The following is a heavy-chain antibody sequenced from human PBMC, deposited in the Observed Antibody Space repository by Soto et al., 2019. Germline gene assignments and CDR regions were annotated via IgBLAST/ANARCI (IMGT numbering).Heavy chain of an antibody. CDR1: GGSISSGGYY. CDR2: IYYSGST. CDR3: ARGGRRSPGMDV. J-gene: IGHJ6*02. Sequence: QVQLQESGPGLVKPSQTLSLTCTVSGGSISSGGYYWSWIRQHPGKGLEWIGYIYYSGSTYYNPSLKSRVTISVDKSKNQFTLKLSSVTAADTAVYYCARGGRRSPGMDVWGQGTTVTVSS. V-gene: IGHV4-31*03.